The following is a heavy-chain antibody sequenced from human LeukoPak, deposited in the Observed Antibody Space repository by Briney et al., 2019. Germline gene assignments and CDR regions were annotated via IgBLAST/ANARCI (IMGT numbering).Heavy chain of an antibody. Sequence: GGSLRLSCAASGFTFSSYDMHWVGQAPGKGLEWVAVISYDGSNKYYADSVKGRFAISRDNSKNTVYLQMNSLRVGDTAVYYCARANTPFADYWGQGTLVTVSS. D-gene: IGHD2-2*02. CDR3: ARANTPFADY. V-gene: IGHV3-30*09. J-gene: IGHJ4*02. CDR2: ISYDGSNK. CDR1: GFTFSSYD.